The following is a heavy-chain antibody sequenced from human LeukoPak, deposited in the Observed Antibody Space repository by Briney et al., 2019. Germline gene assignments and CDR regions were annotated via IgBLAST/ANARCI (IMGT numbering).Heavy chain of an antibody. Sequence: SETLSLTCTVSGYSISSGYYWGWIRQPPGKGLEWIGSIYYSGSTYYNPSLKSRVTISVDTSKNQFSLKLSSVTAADTAVYYCAANGDYYYYYMDVWGKGTTVTVSS. CDR3: AANGDYYYYYMDV. CDR1: GYSISSGYY. CDR2: IYYSGST. J-gene: IGHJ6*03. D-gene: IGHD3-10*01. V-gene: IGHV4-38-2*02.